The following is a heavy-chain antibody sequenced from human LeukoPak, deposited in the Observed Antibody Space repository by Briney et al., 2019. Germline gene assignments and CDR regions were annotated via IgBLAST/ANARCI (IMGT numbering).Heavy chain of an antibody. V-gene: IGHV3-21*01. Sequence: GGSLRLSCAASGFTFSDYAMTWVRQAPGKGLEWVSAISRTSAYIYYSDSVRGRFTISRDNAKNSVYLQMDSLRAEDTAVYYCARDERRYCPDSSCYPGDYWGQGTLVTVSS. D-gene: IGHD2-8*02. CDR2: ISRTSAYI. CDR1: GFTFSDYA. J-gene: IGHJ4*02. CDR3: ARDERRYCPDSSCYPGDY.